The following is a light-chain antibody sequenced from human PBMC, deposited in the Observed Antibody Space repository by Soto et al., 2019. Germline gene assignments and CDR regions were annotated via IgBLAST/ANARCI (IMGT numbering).Light chain of an antibody. CDR1: SSNIGSKT. CDR3: AAWDDSLNGVV. J-gene: IGLJ2*01. CDR2: RND. Sequence: QSVLTQPPSASGTPGQRVTISCSGSSSNIGSKTVNWYQQLPGKAPQLLIYRNDQRPSGVPDRFSGSKSGTSASLAISGLQSEDEADSYCAAWDDSLNGVVFGGGTKLTVL. V-gene: IGLV1-44*01.